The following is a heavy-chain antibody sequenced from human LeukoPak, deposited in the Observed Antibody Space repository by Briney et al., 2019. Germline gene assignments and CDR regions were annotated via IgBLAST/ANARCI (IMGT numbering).Heavy chain of an antibody. CDR3: AILPGYSSGWYEVNY. V-gene: IGHV3-23*01. D-gene: IGHD6-13*01. J-gene: IGHJ4*02. CDR2: ISGSGGST. Sequence: GGSLRLSCAASGFTFSSYAMSWVRQAPGKGLEWVSGISGSGGSTYCADSVKGRFTISRDNSRNTLYLQMNSPRAEDTAVYYYAILPGYSSGWYEVNYWGQGTLVTVSS. CDR1: GFTFSSYA.